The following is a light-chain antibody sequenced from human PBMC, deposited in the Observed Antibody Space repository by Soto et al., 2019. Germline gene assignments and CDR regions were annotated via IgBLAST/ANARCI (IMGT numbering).Light chain of an antibody. V-gene: IGLV2-14*01. CDR2: DVS. J-gene: IGLJ2*01. CDR3: SSYTSSSTLEGVV. Sequence: QSALTQPASVSGSPGQSITISCTGTSSDVGGYNSVSWYQQHPGKAPKLMIYDVSNRPSGVSNRFSGSKSGNTASLTISGLQAEDEADYYCSSYTSSSTLEGVVFGGGTKLTVL. CDR1: SSDVGGYNS.